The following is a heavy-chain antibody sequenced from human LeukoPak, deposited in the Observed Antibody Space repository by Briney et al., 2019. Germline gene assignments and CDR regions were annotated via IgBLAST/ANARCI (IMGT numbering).Heavy chain of an antibody. CDR2: IDYTGST. Sequence: SETLSLTCTVSGGSTSSYYWSWIRLPPGKGLEWIGYIDYTGSTKYNPSLKSRVTILLDTSRNQISLKLSSVTAADTAVYYCAEHSGSSWFDCWGQGTLVTVSS. D-gene: IGHD6-13*01. CDR1: GGSTSSYY. CDR3: AEHSGSSWFDC. V-gene: IGHV4-59*08. J-gene: IGHJ4*02.